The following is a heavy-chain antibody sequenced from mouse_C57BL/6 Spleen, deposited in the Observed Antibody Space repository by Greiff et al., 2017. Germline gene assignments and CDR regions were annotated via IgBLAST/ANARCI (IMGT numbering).Heavy chain of an antibody. Sequence: EVKLVESEGGLVQPGSSMKLSCTASGFTFSDYYMAWVRQVPEKGLEWVANINYDGSSTYYLDSLKSRFIISRDNAKNILYLQMSSLKSEDTATYYCARDHGYGSSYFDYWGQGTTLTVSS. CDR1: GFTFSDYY. D-gene: IGHD1-1*01. CDR3: ARDHGYGSSYFDY. V-gene: IGHV5-16*01. J-gene: IGHJ2*01. CDR2: INYDGSST.